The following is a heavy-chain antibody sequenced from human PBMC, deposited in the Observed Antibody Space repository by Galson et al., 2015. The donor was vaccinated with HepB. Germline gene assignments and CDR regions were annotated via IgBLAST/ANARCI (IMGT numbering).Heavy chain of an antibody. D-gene: IGHD1-26*01. CDR3: ARDGRYSGSYFYFDY. CDR1: GYTFTSYG. J-gene: IGHJ4*02. Sequence: SVKVSCKASGYTFTSYGISWVRQAPGQGLEWMGWISAYNGNTNYAQKLQGRVTMTTDTSTSTAYMELRSLRSDDTAVYYCARDGRYSGSYFYFDYWGQGTLVTVSS. V-gene: IGHV1-18*01. CDR2: ISAYNGNT.